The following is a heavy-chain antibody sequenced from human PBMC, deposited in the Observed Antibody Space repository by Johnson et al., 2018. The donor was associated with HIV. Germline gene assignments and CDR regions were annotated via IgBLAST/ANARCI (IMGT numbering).Heavy chain of an antibody. J-gene: IGHJ3*02. CDR2: IKQDGSEK. V-gene: IGHV3-7*03. CDR3: ARGSRYCSGGSCPEAFDI. CDR1: GFTFNSYW. Sequence: VQLVESGGGLVKPGGSLRLSCAASGFTFNSYWMSWVRQAPGKGLEWVANIKQDGSEKYSVDSVKGRFTISRDNAKNSLYLQMNSLRAEDTALYFCARGSRYCSGGSCPEAFDIWGQGTMVTVSS. D-gene: IGHD2-15*01.